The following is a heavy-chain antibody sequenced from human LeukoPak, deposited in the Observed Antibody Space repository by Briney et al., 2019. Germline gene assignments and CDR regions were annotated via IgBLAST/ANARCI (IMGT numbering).Heavy chain of an antibody. D-gene: IGHD3-10*01. J-gene: IGHJ4*02. CDR2: ISAYNGNT. CDR1: GYTFTSYG. CDR3: ARDYYYGSGSPNYFDY. V-gene: IGHV1-18*01. Sequence: VASVKVSCKASGYTFTSYGISWVRQAPGQGLEWMGWISAYNGNTNYAQKLQGRVTMTTDTSTSTAYMELRSLRSDDTAVYYCARDYYYGSGSPNYFDYWGQGTLVTVSS.